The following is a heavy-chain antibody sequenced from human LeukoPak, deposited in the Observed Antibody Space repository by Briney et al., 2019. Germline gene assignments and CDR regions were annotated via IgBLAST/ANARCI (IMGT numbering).Heavy chain of an antibody. CDR1: GFTFSRHG. CDR2: ISNDGSRK. D-gene: IGHD3-3*01. J-gene: IGHJ4*02. V-gene: IGHV3-30*03. Sequence: PGGSLRLSCAPSGFTFSRHGMHWVRQAPGKGLKWVAIISNDGSRKYYAHSVEGRFTISRDNSKNTLYLQMDSLRAEDTAVYYCARDRAWNYFDYWGQGTLVTVSS. CDR3: ARDRAWNYFDY.